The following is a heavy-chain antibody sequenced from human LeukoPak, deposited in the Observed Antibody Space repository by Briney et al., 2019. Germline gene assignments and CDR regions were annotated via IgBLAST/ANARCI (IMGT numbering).Heavy chain of an antibody. CDR1: GGTFSSYA. CDR3: ARDSSSWKYFQH. V-gene: IGHV1-69*06. CDR2: IIPIFGTA. Sequence: ASVKVSCKASGGTFSSYAISWVRQAPGQGLEWMGGIIPIFGTANYAQKFQGRVTITADKSTSTAYMELSSLRSEDTAVYYCARDSSSWKYFQHWGQGTLVTVSS. D-gene: IGHD6-13*01. J-gene: IGHJ1*01.